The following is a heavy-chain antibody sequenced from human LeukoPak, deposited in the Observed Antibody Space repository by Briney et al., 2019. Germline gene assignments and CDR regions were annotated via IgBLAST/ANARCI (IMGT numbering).Heavy chain of an antibody. Sequence: SETLSLTCTVSGGSISSGDYYWSWIRQPPGKGLEWIGYIYYSGSTYYNPSLKSRVTISVDTSKNQFSLKLSSVTAADTAVYYCARAPHIAAAEWDYWGQGTLVTVSS. CDR2: IYYSGST. D-gene: IGHD6-13*01. J-gene: IGHJ4*02. V-gene: IGHV4-30-4*01. CDR1: GGSISSGDYY. CDR3: ARAPHIAAAEWDY.